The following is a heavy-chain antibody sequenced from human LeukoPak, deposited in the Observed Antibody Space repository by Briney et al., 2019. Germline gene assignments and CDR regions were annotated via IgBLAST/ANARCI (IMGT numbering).Heavy chain of an antibody. V-gene: IGHV4-39*01. CDR3: ASYDPSFDY. D-gene: IGHD3-3*01. Sequence: SGTLSLTCTVTGGSISSSSYYWGWIRQPPGKGLEWIGSIYYSGSTYYNPSLKSRVTISVDTSKNQFSLKLSSVTAADTAVYYYASYDPSFDYWVQGTLVTVSS. CDR2: IYYSGST. J-gene: IGHJ4*02. CDR1: GGSISSSSYY.